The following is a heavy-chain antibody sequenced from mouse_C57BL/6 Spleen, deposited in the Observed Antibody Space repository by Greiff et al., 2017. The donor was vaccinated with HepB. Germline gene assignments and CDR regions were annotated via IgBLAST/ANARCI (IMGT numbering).Heavy chain of an antibody. D-gene: IGHD2-2*01. CDR3: ARGGYDDYYAMDY. V-gene: IGHV1-69*01. CDR1: GYTFTSYW. CDR2: IDPSDSYT. Sequence: VQLQQSGAELVMPGASVKLSCKASGYTFTSYWMHWVKQRPGQGLEWIGEIDPSDSYTNYNQKFKGKSTLTVDKSSSTAYMQLSSLTSEDSAVYYCARGGYDDYYAMDYWGQGTSVTVSS. J-gene: IGHJ4*01.